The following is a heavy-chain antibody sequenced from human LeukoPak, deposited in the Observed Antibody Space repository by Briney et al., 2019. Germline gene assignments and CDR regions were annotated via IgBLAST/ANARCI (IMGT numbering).Heavy chain of an antibody. Sequence: PSETLSLTCTVSGGSISSSSYYWGWIRQPPGKGLEWIGSSYYSGSTYYNPSLKSRVTISVDTSKNQSPLKLSSVTAADTAVYYCARLPLDVAAAGYYYYGMDVWGQGTTVTVSS. CDR3: ARLPLDVAAAGYYYYGMDV. CDR1: GGSISSSSYY. CDR2: SYYSGST. D-gene: IGHD6-13*01. J-gene: IGHJ6*02. V-gene: IGHV4-39*01.